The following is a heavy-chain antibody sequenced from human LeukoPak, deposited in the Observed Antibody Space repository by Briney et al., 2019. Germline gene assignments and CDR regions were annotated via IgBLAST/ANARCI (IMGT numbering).Heavy chain of an antibody. Sequence: GESLKISCKGSGYSFATYWIAWVRQMPGRGLEWMGFIYAGDPDAKYSPSFQGQVTISSDKSVNTAFLQWKSLKASDTAMYYCATFSSGTYYAAFDCWGQGTLVTVSS. CDR3: ATFSSGTYYAAFDC. V-gene: IGHV5-51*01. CDR2: IYAGDPDA. CDR1: GYSFATYW. J-gene: IGHJ4*02. D-gene: IGHD3-10*01.